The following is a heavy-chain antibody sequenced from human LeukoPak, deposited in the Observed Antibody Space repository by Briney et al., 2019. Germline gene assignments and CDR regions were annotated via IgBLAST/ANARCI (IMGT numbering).Heavy chain of an antibody. CDR3: ARYCSSTSCSDY. Sequence: PGGSLRLSCAASGFTFSSYAMSWVRQAPGKGLEWVSAISGSGGSTYYADSVKGRFTISRDNSKNTLYLQMNSLRAEDTAVYYCARYCSSTSCSDYWGQGTLVTVSS. CDR2: ISGSGGST. J-gene: IGHJ4*02. CDR1: GFTFSSYA. D-gene: IGHD2-2*01. V-gene: IGHV3-23*01.